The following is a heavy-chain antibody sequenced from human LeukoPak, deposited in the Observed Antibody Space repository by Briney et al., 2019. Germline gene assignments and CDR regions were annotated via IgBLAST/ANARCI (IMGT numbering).Heavy chain of an antibody. J-gene: IGHJ4*02. D-gene: IGHD6-6*01. CDR2: INHSGST. CDR1: GGPFSGYY. CDR3: ARGIAARGLYY. V-gene: IGHV4-34*01. Sequence: SETLSLTCAVYGGPFSGYYWSWIRQPPGKGLEWIGEINHSGSTNYNPSLKSRVTISVDTSKNQFSLKLSSVTAADTAVYYCARGIAARGLYYWGQGTLVTVSS.